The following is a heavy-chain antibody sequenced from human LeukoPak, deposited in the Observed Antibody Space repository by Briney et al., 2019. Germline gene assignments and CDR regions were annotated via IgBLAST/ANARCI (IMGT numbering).Heavy chain of an antibody. Sequence: PGGSLRLSCAASGFTFSSYAMSWVRQAPGKGLEWVSAISGSGGSTYYADSVKGRFTISRDISKNTLYLQMNSLRAEDTAVYYCAKGGYGPDAFDIWGQGTMVTVSS. J-gene: IGHJ3*02. CDR2: ISGSGGST. D-gene: IGHD5-12*01. CDR1: GFTFSSYA. CDR3: AKGGYGPDAFDI. V-gene: IGHV3-23*01.